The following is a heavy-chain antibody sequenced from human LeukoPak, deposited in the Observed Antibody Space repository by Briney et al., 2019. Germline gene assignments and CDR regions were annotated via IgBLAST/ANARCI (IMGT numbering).Heavy chain of an antibody. V-gene: IGHV3-21*01. CDR3: ARDAYCGGDCYDAFDI. Sequence: PGGSLRLSCAASGFTFSSYSMNWVRQAPGKGLEWVSSISSSSSYIYHADSVKGRFTISRDNAKNSLYLQMNSLRAEDTAVYYCARDAYCGGDCYDAFDIWGQGTMVTVSS. D-gene: IGHD2-21*02. CDR1: GFTFSSYS. CDR2: ISSSSSYI. J-gene: IGHJ3*02.